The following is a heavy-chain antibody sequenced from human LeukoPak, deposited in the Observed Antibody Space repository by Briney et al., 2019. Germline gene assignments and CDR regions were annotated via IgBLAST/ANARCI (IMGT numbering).Heavy chain of an antibody. D-gene: IGHD3-3*01. Sequence: PGGSLRLSCAASGFTFSSYWMSWVRQAPGKGLEWVANIKQDGSEKYYVDSVKGRFTISRDNAKNSLYLQMNSLRAEDTAVYYCAREGGILRFLGVTLDYWGQGTLVTVSS. CDR1: GFTFSSYW. V-gene: IGHV3-7*01. CDR2: IKQDGSEK. J-gene: IGHJ4*02. CDR3: AREGGILRFLGVTLDY.